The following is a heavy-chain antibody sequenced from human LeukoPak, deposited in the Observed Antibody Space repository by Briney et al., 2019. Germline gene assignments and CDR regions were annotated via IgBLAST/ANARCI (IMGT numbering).Heavy chain of an antibody. CDR1: GGSISNYY. CDR3: ARHFFVGSEDAFDI. D-gene: IGHD6-25*01. J-gene: IGHJ3*02. V-gene: IGHV4-59*08. Sequence: PSESLSLTCTVSGGSISNYYWSWIRQPPGKGLEWIGYIYYSGSPRYSPSLKSRVTISVDTSKNQFSLKVTSVTAADTAVYYCARHFFVGSEDAFDIWGQGTMVTVSS. CDR2: IYYSGSP.